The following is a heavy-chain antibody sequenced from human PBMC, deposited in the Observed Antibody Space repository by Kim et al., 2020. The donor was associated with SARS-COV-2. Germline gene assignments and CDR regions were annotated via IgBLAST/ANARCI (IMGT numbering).Heavy chain of an antibody. D-gene: IGHD2-21*02. CDR1: GGSISSSSYY. CDR2: IYYSGST. J-gene: IGHJ4*02. Sequence: SETLSLTCTVSGGSISSSSYYWGWIRQPPGKGLEWIGSIYYSGSTYYNPSLKSRVTISVDTSKNQFSLKLSSVTAADTAVYYCARDRTGDVAPFDYWGQG. V-gene: IGHV4-39*07. CDR3: ARDRTGDVAPFDY.